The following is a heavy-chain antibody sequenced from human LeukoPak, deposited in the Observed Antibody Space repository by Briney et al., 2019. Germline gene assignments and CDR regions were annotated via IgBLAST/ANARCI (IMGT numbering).Heavy chain of an antibody. CDR2: ISSSSSYI. V-gene: IGHV3-21*01. CDR3: ARNRMAYSSGWSYFDS. D-gene: IGHD6-19*01. CDR1: GFTFSTYS. Sequence: GGSLRLSCAASGFTFSTYSLNWVRQAPGKGLEWVSSISSSSSYIYYADSVKGRFTISRDNAKNSLYLQMNSLRDEDTAVYYCARNRMAYSSGWSYFDSWGQGTLVTVSS. J-gene: IGHJ4*02.